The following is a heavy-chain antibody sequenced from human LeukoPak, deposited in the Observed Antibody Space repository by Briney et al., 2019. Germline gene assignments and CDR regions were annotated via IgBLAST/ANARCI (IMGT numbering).Heavy chain of an antibody. Sequence: PGRSLRLSCAASGFTFSSYAMHWVRQAPGKGLEWVAVISYDGSNKYYADSVKGRFTISRDNSKNTLYLQMNSLRAEDTAVYYCARASRGFGYWGQGTLVTVSS. J-gene: IGHJ4*02. D-gene: IGHD3-10*01. V-gene: IGHV3-30-3*01. CDR2: ISYDGSNK. CDR1: GFTFSSYA. CDR3: ARASRGFGY.